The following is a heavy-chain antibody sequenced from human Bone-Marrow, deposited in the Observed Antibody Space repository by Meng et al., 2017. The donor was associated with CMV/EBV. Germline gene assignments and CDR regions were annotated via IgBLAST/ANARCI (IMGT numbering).Heavy chain of an antibody. V-gene: IGHV3-30*04. J-gene: IGHJ4*02. CDR3: ARGLDYSYGTSFDY. D-gene: IGHD5-18*01. CDR2: ISYDGTNK. CDR1: GFSFINYA. Sequence: SLKISCAASGFSFINYAMHWARQPPGKGLEWVTVISYDGTNKYYADSVKGRFTISRDNAKNSLYLQVNSLRAEDTAVYYCARGLDYSYGTSFDYWGQGTLVTVSS.